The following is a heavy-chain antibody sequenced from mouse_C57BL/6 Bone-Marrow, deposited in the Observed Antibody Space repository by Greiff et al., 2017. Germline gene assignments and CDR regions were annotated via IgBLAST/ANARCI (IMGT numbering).Heavy chain of an antibody. CDR2: ISYDGSY. CDR3: ARVYYWYFDV. Sequence: EVQLQESGPGLVQPSQSLSLTCSFTGYSITSGYYWNWLRQFPGNKLQWMGYISYDGSYTYNPSLKNRISITPDTSKNLFFLKLNSVTTEDTATYYCARVYYWYFDVWGTGTTVTVSS. V-gene: IGHV3-6*01. CDR1: GYSITSGYY. J-gene: IGHJ1*03.